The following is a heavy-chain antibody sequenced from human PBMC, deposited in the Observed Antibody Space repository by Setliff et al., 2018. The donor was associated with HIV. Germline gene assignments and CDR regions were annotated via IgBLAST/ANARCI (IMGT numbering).Heavy chain of an antibody. CDR1: GFTFSSYS. J-gene: IGHJ4*02. CDR2: IKEDGSAT. Sequence: ETLSLSCAGSGFTFSSYSMSWVRQAPGKGLEWVANIKEDGSATYYVESVRGRFTISRYNADKSLFLKMNGLRAEDTALYFCARGSWAGYESGGYYHFDFWGQGTLVTVSS. V-gene: IGHV3-7*01. D-gene: IGHD3-22*01. CDR3: ARGSWAGYESGGYYHFDF.